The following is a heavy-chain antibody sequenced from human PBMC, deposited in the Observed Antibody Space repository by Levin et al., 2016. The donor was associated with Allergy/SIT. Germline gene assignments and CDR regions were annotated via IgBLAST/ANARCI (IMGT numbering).Heavy chain of an antibody. Sequence: WIRQPPGKGLEWIGEINHSGSTNYNPSLKSRVTISVDTSKNQFSLKLSSVTAADTAVYYCARGRGQNTTNSVAGTDLDYWGQGTLVTVSS. D-gene: IGHD6-19*01. V-gene: IGHV4-34*01. CDR3: ARGRGQNTTNSVAGTDLDY. CDR2: INHSGST. J-gene: IGHJ4*02.